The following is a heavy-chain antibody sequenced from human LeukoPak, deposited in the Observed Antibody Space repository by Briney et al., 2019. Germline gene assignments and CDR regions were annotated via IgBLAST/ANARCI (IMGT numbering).Heavy chain of an antibody. CDR1: GFTFSTYG. CDR2: VRYDGSNE. D-gene: IGHD3-10*01. Sequence: GGSLRLSCAASGFTFSTYGTHWVRQAPGKGLEWVTFVRYDGSNEHYADSVKGRFTISRDNSKNTLYLEMNSLTPEDTAVYYCARDYYGSGSYSNCDYWGQGTLVTVSS. J-gene: IGHJ4*02. V-gene: IGHV3-30*02. CDR3: ARDYYGSGSYSNCDY.